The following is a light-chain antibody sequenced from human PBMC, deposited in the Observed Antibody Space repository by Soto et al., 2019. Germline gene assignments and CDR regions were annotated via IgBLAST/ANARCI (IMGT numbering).Light chain of an antibody. CDR1: TFD. V-gene: IGLV1-40*01. J-gene: IGLJ3*02. Sequence: QSVLTQPPSVSGAPGQTVTISCTGATFDVHWYQQFPGAAPIVLIYGNTNRPSGVPDRFSGSESGTSASLAIAGLQAEDEGDYYCQSYDSSQSGWVFGGGTKLTVL. CDR2: GNT. CDR3: QSYDSSQSGWV.